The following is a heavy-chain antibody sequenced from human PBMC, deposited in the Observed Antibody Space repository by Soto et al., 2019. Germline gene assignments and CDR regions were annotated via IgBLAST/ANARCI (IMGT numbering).Heavy chain of an antibody. CDR2: IIPIFGTA. V-gene: IGHV1-69*12. Sequence: QVQLVQSGAEVKKPGSSVKVSCKASGGTFSSYAISWVRQAPGQGLEWMGGIIPIFGTANYAQKFQGRVTITADESTGTAYMELSSLRSEDTAVYYCAAVGIAAAGPYYYYGMDVWGQGTTVTVSS. J-gene: IGHJ6*02. CDR3: AAVGIAAAGPYYYYGMDV. D-gene: IGHD6-13*01. CDR1: GGTFSSYA.